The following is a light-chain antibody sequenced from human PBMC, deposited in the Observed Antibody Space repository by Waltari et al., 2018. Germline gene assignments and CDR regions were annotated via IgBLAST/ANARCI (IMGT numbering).Light chain of an antibody. Sequence: EIVLTQSPVSLSLSPGETATLSCRASQSVSKFLAWYQHRPGQAPRLLVYDASNTATALPARFSGSGSGTGFTLTISSLEPEDFAVYYCQQRAKWPLTFGGGTRVEI. J-gene: IGKJ4*01. CDR2: DAS. CDR1: QSVSKF. V-gene: IGKV3-11*01. CDR3: QQRAKWPLT.